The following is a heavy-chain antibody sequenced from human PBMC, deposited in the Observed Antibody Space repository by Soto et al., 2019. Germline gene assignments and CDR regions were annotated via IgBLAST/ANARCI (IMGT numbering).Heavy chain of an antibody. Sequence: SETLSLTCTVSGGSISSGGYYWSWIRQHPGKGLEWIGYIYYSGSTYYNPSLKSRVTISVDTSKNQFSLKLSSVTAADTAVYYCARGFSQYGSGRSPLDYWGQGTLVTVSS. CDR3: ARGFSQYGSGRSPLDY. CDR1: GGSISSGGYY. CDR2: IYYSGST. J-gene: IGHJ4*02. D-gene: IGHD3-10*01. V-gene: IGHV4-31*03.